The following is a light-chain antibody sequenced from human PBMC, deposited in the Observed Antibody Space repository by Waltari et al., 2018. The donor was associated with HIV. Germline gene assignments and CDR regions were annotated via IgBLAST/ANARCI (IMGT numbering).Light chain of an antibody. Sequence: VLLTRSPVTLSVSPGDRVTLSCRASQNIGSYLAWYQQKTGQPPSLLVYGASIRAPGIPARFTGSGSGTDFNLIIDGLQPDDCALYYCHQYNDWPRCTFGQGTKVEIK. CDR1: QNIGSY. CDR2: GAS. V-gene: IGKV3D-15*01. J-gene: IGKJ2*02. CDR3: HQYNDWPRCT.